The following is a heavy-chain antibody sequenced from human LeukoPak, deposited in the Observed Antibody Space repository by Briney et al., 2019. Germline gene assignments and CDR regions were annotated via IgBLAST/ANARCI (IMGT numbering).Heavy chain of an antibody. D-gene: IGHD5-18*01. J-gene: IGHJ4*02. CDR2: IIPIFGTA. CDR1: GGTFSSYA. CDR3: ARGTAMAHTFDY. Sequence: GSSVKVSCKASGGTFSSYAISWVRQAPGQGLEWMGGIIPIFGTANYAQKFQGRVTITTDESTSTAYMELSSLRSEDTAVYYCARGTAMAHTFDYWGQGTLVTVSS. V-gene: IGHV1-69*05.